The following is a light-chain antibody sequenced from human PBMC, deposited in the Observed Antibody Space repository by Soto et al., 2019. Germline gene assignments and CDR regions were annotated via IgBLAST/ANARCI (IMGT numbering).Light chain of an antibody. CDR3: QQRSYWPIT. V-gene: IGKV3D-20*02. CDR2: DSS. J-gene: IGKJ5*01. Sequence: EIVLTHSLAGLSLTPGERAGLSRGASQSLSSNFLAWYQQKPGQPPRLPIYDSSTRATGFPDRFSGSGSGTDFTLTISSLEPEDFAVYYCQQRSYWPITFGQGTRLEI. CDR1: QSLSSNF.